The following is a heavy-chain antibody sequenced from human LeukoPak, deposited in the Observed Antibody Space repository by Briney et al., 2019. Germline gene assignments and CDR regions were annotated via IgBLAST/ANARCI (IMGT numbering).Heavy chain of an antibody. Sequence: LRLSCAASGFTFDYYAMHWVRQAPGKGLEWVSGISWNSGSISYADSVKGRFTISRDNAKNSLYLQMNSLRAEDTALYYCAKDLKRYCSGGSCYYFDCWGQGTLATVSS. CDR1: GFTFDYYA. CDR2: ISWNSGSI. J-gene: IGHJ4*02. D-gene: IGHD2-15*01. CDR3: AKDLKRYCSGGSCYYFDC. V-gene: IGHV3-9*01.